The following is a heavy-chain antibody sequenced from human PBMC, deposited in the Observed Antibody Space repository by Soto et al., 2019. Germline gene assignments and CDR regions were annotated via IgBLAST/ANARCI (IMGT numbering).Heavy chain of an antibody. D-gene: IGHD1-7*01. Sequence: PSETLSLTCTVSCGAIGSYYWSWIRQPPGKGLEWMGYISHSGSTNYNHSLKSRVTISVDTSKNQFSLKLSSVTAADTAVYYCAGAGNYRFDYWGQGILVTVSS. V-gene: IGHV4-59*01. J-gene: IGHJ4*02. CDR2: ISHSGST. CDR1: CGAIGSYY. CDR3: AGAGNYRFDY.